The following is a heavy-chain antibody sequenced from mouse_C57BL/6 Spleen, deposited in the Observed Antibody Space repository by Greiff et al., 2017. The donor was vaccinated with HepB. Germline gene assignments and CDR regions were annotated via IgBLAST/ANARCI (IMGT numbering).Heavy chain of an antibody. Sequence: DVMLVESGGGLVKPGGSLKLSCAASGFTFSSYTMSWVRQTPEKRLEWVATISGGGGNTYYPDSVKGRFTISRDNAKNTLYLQMSSLRSEDTALYYCARHGLRISMDYWGQGTSVTVSS. CDR1: GFTFSSYT. CDR3: ARHGLRISMDY. J-gene: IGHJ4*01. D-gene: IGHD1-1*01. CDR2: ISGGGGNT. V-gene: IGHV5-9*01.